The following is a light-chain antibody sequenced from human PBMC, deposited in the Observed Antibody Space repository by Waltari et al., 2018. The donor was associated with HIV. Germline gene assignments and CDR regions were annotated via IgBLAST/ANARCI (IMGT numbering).Light chain of an antibody. V-gene: IGLV1-51*02. CDR1: YSNIGNNY. CDR3: GTWDDSLSVYV. CDR2: ENN. Sequence: QSVLTQPPSVSAAPGQKVTISCSGSYSNIGNNYVSWYQQRPGTAPKLLINENNNRPSGVPDRFAGSKSGTSATLGITGLQTGDEADYYCGTWDDSLSVYVFGTGTKVTVL. J-gene: IGLJ1*01.